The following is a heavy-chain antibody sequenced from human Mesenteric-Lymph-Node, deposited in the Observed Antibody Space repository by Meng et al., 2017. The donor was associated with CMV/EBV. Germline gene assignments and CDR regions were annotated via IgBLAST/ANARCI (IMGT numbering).Heavy chain of an antibody. J-gene: IGHJ4*02. CDR1: GFTFGRYA. Sequence: GESLKISCAASGFTFGRYAMSWVRQAPGEGLEWVSGISGGCRTPYYVDSVKGRFTISRDNSKNTLHLQMNSLTAEDTAVYYCAKTGDGFPFDYWGQGTLVTVSS. CDR3: AKTGDGFPFDY. D-gene: IGHD2-21*02. V-gene: IGHV3-23*01. CDR2: ISGGCRTP.